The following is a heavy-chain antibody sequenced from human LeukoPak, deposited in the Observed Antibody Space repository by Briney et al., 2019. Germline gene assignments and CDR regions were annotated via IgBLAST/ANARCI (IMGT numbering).Heavy chain of an antibody. Sequence: PSETLSLTCTVSGGSISSGGYYWSWIRQHPGKGLEWIGYIYYSGSTHYNPSLKSRVTISVDTSKSQFSLKLSSVTAADTAVYYCARNLNYYGSGTWYYGMDVWGQGTTVTVSS. CDR2: IYYSGST. CDR1: GGSISSGGYY. CDR3: ARNLNYYGSGTWYYGMDV. V-gene: IGHV4-31*03. D-gene: IGHD3-10*01. J-gene: IGHJ6*02.